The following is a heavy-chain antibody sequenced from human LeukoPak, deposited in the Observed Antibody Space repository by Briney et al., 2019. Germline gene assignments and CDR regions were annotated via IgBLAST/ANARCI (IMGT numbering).Heavy chain of an antibody. J-gene: IGHJ4*02. V-gene: IGHV4-59*01. D-gene: IGHD6-19*01. CDR2: IYYSGTT. Sequence: SETLSLTCTVSGGSITSYYWSWIRQPPGKGLEWIGYIYYSGTTYYDPSLKTRVSISVDTSKNQFSLKLSSVTAADTAVYYCAAESERWLVRTWGQGTLVTVSS. CDR1: GGSITSYY. CDR3: AAESERWLVRT.